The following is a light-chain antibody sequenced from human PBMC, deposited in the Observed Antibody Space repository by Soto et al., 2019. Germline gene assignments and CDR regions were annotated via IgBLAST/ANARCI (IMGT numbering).Light chain of an antibody. Sequence: SYVLTQPPSVSVAPGKTARITCGGDNIESKSVHWYQQRHGQAPVLVIYYDSDRPSGIPERFSGSNSGNTATLTISRVEAGDEADYYCQVWDSSSDHRVFGGGTKLTVL. V-gene: IGLV3-21*04. CDR3: QVWDSSSDHRV. CDR2: YDS. CDR1: NIESKS. J-gene: IGLJ3*02.